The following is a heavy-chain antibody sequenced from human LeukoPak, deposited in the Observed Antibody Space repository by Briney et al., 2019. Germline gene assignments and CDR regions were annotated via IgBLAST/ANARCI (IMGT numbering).Heavy chain of an antibody. CDR3: ASRDTVTTNDLDAFDI. J-gene: IGHJ3*02. Sequence: ASVTVSCKASGYTFTSYDINWVRQAPGQGLEWMGIINPSGGSTSYAQKFQGRVTMTRDTSTSTVYMELSSLTSEDTAVYYCASRDTVTTNDLDAFDIWGQGTMVTVSS. V-gene: IGHV1-46*01. CDR1: GYTFTSYD. D-gene: IGHD4-17*01. CDR2: INPSGGST.